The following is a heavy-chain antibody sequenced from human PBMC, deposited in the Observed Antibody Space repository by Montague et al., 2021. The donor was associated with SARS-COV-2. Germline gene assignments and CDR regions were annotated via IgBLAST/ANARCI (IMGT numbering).Heavy chain of an antibody. CDR3: ARRRERWSDAFDI. V-gene: IGHV4-4*07. CDR1: GGPISGFY. D-gene: IGHD2-15*01. J-gene: IGHJ3*02. CDR2: IYPSGDT. Sequence: SETLSLTCIVSGGPISGFYWSWIRQPAGKGLEWLGRIYPSGDTTYEPSLESRASMSIDTSKNQFSLKVRSVTAADTAVYYCARRRERWSDAFDIWGQGTMVTVSS.